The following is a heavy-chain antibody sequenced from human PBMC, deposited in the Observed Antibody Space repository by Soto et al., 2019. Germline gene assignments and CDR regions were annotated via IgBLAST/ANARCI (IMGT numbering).Heavy chain of an antibody. Sequence: SETLSLTCTVSGGSISSYYWSWIRQPPGKGLEWIGYIYYSGSTNYNPSLKSRVTISVDTSKNQFSLKLSSVTAADTAVYYCARVSWMAAESYYFDYWGQGTLVTVSS. V-gene: IGHV4-59*01. CDR3: ARVSWMAAESYYFDY. CDR2: IYYSGST. D-gene: IGHD6-13*01. CDR1: GGSISSYY. J-gene: IGHJ4*02.